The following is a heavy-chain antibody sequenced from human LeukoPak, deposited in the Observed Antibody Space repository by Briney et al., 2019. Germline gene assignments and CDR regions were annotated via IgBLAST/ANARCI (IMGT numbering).Heavy chain of an antibody. Sequence: PGGSLRLSCAASGFTFSSYWMHWVRQAPGKGLVWVSRINSDGSSTSYADSVKGRFTISRDNSKNTLYLQMNSLRAEDTAVYYCAREVTSERGDDAFDIWGQGTMVTVSS. V-gene: IGHV3-74*01. CDR1: GFTFSSYW. CDR3: AREVTSERGDDAFDI. D-gene: IGHD1-1*01. CDR2: INSDGSST. J-gene: IGHJ3*02.